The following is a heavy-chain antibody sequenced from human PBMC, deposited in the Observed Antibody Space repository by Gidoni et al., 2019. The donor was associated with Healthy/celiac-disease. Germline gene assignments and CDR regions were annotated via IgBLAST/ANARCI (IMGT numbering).Heavy chain of an antibody. Sequence: EVQLVESGGGLIQPGGSLRLSCAASGFTVSSNYMSWVRQAPGKGLEWVSVIYSGGSTYYADSVKGRFTISRDNSKNTLYLQMNSLRAEDTAVYYCARSGAGDHSSSWFSYYYYGMDVWGQGTTVTVSS. V-gene: IGHV3-53*01. D-gene: IGHD6-13*01. CDR1: GFTVSSNY. J-gene: IGHJ6*02. CDR2: IYSGGST. CDR3: ARSGAGDHSSSWFSYYYYGMDV.